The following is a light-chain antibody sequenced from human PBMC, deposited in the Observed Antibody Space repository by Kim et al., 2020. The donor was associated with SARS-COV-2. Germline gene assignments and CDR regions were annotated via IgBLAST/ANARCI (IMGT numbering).Light chain of an antibody. CDR1: SSNIGSNT. V-gene: IGLV1-44*01. CDR3: AAWDDSLNGYV. J-gene: IGLJ1*01. Sequence: GQRVTISCSGSSSNIGSNTVNWYRQLPGTAPKLLIYSNDKRPSGVPDRFSASKSGTSASLAISGLQSEDEADYHCAAWDDSLNGYVFGTGTKVTVL. CDR2: SND.